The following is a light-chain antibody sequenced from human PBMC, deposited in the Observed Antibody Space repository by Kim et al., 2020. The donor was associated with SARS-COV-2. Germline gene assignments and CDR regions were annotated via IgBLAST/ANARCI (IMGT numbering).Light chain of an antibody. Sequence: ASVGDRVTITCRASQGISSYLAWFQQKPGKVPKRLIYAASSVQSGVPSRFSGSGSGTEFTLTISSLQPEDFATYYCLQHDSYPLTFGGGTKVDIK. V-gene: IGKV1-17*03. CDR2: AAS. CDR3: LQHDSYPLT. J-gene: IGKJ4*01. CDR1: QGISSY.